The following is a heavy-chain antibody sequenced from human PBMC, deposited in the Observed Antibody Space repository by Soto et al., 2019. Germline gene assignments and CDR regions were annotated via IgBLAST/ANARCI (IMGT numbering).Heavy chain of an antibody. CDR3: AREDSSGYYYAAPGDFDY. D-gene: IGHD3-22*01. CDR2: ISYDGSNK. Sequence: VQLVESGGGVVQPGRSLRLSCAASGFTFSSYAMHWVRQAPGKGLEWVAVISYDGSNKYYADSVKGRFTISRDNSKNTLYLQMNSQRAEDTAVYYCAREDSSGYYYAAPGDFDYWGQGTLVTVSS. V-gene: IGHV3-30-3*01. J-gene: IGHJ4*02. CDR1: GFTFSSYA.